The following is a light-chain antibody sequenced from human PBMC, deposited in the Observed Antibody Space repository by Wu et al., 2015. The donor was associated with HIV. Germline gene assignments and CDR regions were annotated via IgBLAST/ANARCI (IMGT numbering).Light chain of an antibody. J-gene: IGKJ1*01. Sequence: DIQMTQSASSLSASLGDRVTITCRASQRISTSLNWYQQKPGKAPKLLISAASSLQSGVPSRFSGSGSGTDFTLTISSLQPEDFATYYCQQTDNTPKTFGQGTKVEIK. V-gene: IGKV1-39*01. CDR2: AAS. CDR1: QRISTS. CDR3: QQTDNTPKT.